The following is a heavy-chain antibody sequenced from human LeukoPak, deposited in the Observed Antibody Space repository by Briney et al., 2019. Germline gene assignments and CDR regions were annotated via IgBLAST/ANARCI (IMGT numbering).Heavy chain of an antibody. Sequence: PGGSQRLSCAASVFTFRSYAMRWVRQPPGKGREWVSAISGSGGSTYYADSVKGRFTISRDNSKNTLYLQMNSLRAEDTAVYYCAKDVSELLEYYGSWYWGGGQGTLVTVSS. V-gene: IGHV3-23*01. CDR1: VFTFRSYA. D-gene: IGHD3-10*01. J-gene: IGHJ4*02. CDR2: ISGSGGST. CDR3: AKDVSELLEYYGSWYWG.